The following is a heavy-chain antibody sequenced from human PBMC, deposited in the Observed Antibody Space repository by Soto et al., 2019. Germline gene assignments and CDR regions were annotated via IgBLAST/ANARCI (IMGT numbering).Heavy chain of an antibody. V-gene: IGHV3-21*01. D-gene: IGHD6-19*01. J-gene: IGHJ4*02. CDR2: ISSSSSYI. CDR1: GFTFSSYS. CDR3: ARDPPRLHAEQYSSGFPAIRYPQGGYFDY. Sequence: GGSLRLSCAASGFTFSSYSMNWVRQAPGKGLEWVSSISSSSSYIYYADSVKGRFTISRDNAKNSLYLQMNRLRAEDTAVYYCARDPPRLHAEQYSSGFPAIRYPQGGYFDYWGQGTLVTVSS.